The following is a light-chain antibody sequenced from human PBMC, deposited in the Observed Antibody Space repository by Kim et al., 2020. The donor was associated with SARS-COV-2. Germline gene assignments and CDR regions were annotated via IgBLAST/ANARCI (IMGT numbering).Light chain of an antibody. CDR3: QAWDSRKV. CDR1: KLGDKY. V-gene: IGLV3-1*01. J-gene: IGLJ3*02. Sequence: SYELTQPPSVSVSPGQTASITCSGDKLGDKYACWYQQKPGQSPVLVIYQDNKRPSGIPERFSGSNSGNTATLTISGTQAMDEADYYCQAWDSRKVFGGGTKLTVL. CDR2: QDN.